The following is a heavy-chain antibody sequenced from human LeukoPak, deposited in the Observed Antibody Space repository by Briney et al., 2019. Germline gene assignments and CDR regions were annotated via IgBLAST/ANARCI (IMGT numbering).Heavy chain of an antibody. Sequence: PSETLSLTCSVSGGSINNYYWSWIRQPPGKGLEWIGYIYYSGSTNYNPSLKSRVTISVDTSKNQFSLKLSSVTAADTAVYYCASRTYGSGSNFDYWGQGTLVTVSS. J-gene: IGHJ4*02. CDR2: IYYSGST. D-gene: IGHD3-10*01. CDR1: GGSINNYY. V-gene: IGHV4-59*08. CDR3: ASRTYGSGSNFDY.